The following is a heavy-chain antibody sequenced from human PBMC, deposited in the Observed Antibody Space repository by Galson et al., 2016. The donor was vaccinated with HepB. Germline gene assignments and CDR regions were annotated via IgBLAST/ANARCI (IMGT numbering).Heavy chain of an antibody. V-gene: IGHV6-1*01. D-gene: IGHD3-10*01. CDR3: ARLWFGALDY. Sequence: CAISGDSVSRNSAAWNWIRQSPSRGLEWLGRTYYRSEWYNDYAVSVKSRITINPDTSKSQFSLQLNSVTPEDTAVYYCARLWFGALDYWGQGTLSPSPQ. CDR2: TYYRSEWYN. J-gene: IGHJ4*02. CDR1: GDSVSRNSAA.